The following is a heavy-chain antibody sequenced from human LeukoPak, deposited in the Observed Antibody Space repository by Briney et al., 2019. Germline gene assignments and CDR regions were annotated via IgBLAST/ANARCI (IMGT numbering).Heavy chain of an antibody. CDR1: GFTFSSYA. CDR3: AKPPPGSSSPALFDY. V-gene: IGHV3-23*01. J-gene: IGHJ4*02. Sequence: GGSLRLSCAASGFTFSSYAMSWVRQAPGKGLEWDSAISGSGGSTYYADSVKGRFTISRDNSKNTLYLQMNSLRAEDTAVYYCAKPPPGSSSPALFDYWGQGTLVTVSS. CDR2: ISGSGGST. D-gene: IGHD2-15*01.